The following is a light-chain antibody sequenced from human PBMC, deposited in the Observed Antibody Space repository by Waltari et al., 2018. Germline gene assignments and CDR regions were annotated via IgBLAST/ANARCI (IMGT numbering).Light chain of an antibody. CDR2: TNN. CDR1: RSNTGSNT. J-gene: IGLJ1*01. CDR3: AAWDDSLNVYV. V-gene: IGLV1-44*01. Sequence: QSVLTQPPSASGTPGQRVTSSCSGSRSNTGSNTVIWYQQLPGTAPKLLIYTNNQRPPGVPDRFSGSKSGTSASLAISGLQSEDEADYYCAAWDDSLNVYVFGTGTKVTVL.